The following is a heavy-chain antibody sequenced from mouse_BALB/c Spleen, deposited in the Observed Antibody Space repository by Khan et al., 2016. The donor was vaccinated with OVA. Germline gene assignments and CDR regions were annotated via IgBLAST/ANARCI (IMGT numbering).Heavy chain of an antibody. CDR1: GYSITSGYA. Sequence: EVKLLESGPGLVKPSQSLSLTCTVTGYSITSGYAWNWIRQFPGNKLEWMGYISYSGGTSYTPSLKSRISITRDTSKNQFFLQLNSVTTEDTATYYCARGNYYGYYFDYWGQGTLLTVSS. J-gene: IGHJ2*01. CDR2: ISYSGGT. V-gene: IGHV3-2*02. CDR3: ARGNYYGYYFDY. D-gene: IGHD1-1*01.